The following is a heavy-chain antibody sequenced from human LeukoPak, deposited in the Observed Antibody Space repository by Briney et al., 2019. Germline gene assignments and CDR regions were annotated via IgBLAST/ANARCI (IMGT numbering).Heavy chain of an antibody. CDR1: GYSFTSYW. CDR2: IYPGDSDT. V-gene: IGHV5-51*01. J-gene: IGHJ4*02. Sequence: RGESLKISCKGSGYSFTSYWIGWVRQMPGNGLEWMGIIYPGDSDTRYSPSFQGRVTISADKSISTAYLQWSSLKASDTAMYYCARGLPYGDTLQPFDYWGQGTLVTVSS. CDR3: ARGLPYGDTLQPFDY. D-gene: IGHD4-17*01.